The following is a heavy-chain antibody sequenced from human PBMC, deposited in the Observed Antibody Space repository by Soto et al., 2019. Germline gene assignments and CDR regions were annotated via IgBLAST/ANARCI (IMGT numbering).Heavy chain of an antibody. D-gene: IGHD2-8*01. Sequence: ASVKVSCKASGYTFTGYYMHWVRQAPGRGLEWMGWINPNSGGTNYAQKFQGWVTMTRDTSISTAYMELSRLRSDDTAVYYCARGGDIVLMVYATDYYYYMDVWGKGTTVTVSS. CDR1: GYTFTGYY. CDR2: INPNSGGT. J-gene: IGHJ6*03. CDR3: ARGGDIVLMVYATDYYYYMDV. V-gene: IGHV1-2*04.